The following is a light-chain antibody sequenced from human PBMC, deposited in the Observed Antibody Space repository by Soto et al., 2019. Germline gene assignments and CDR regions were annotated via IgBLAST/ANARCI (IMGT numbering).Light chain of an antibody. J-gene: IGKJ4*01. CDR2: DVS. CDR3: QQRRNWPLT. V-gene: IGKV3-11*01. CDR1: QNVNSY. Sequence: EIVLTQSPATLSLSPGERATLSCRASQNVNSYLTWYQQKPGQAPRLLIYDVSNRATGVPARFSGSGSGTDFTLTISSLVPEDFAIYYCQQRRNWPLTFGGGTRVEIK.